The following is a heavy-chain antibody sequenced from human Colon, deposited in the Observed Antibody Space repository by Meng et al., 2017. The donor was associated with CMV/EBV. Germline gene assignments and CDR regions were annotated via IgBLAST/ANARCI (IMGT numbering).Heavy chain of an antibody. CDR2: LNPATGNT. V-gene: IGHV1-8*01. J-gene: IGHJ3*02. CDR3: ARVRLAAAGSEPFNI. CDR1: GYSFTSYD. Sequence: ASVKVSCKASGYSFTSYDLYWVRQAPGQGLEWMGWLNPATGNTGYAETLQGRITMTRDSFIGTAYMELSSLRSEDTAVYYCARVRLAAAGSEPFNIWGQGTTVTVSS. D-gene: IGHD6-13*01.